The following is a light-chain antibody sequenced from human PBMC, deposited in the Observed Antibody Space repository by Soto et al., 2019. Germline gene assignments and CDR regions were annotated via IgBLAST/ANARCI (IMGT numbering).Light chain of an antibody. CDR3: AAWDDSLNGVV. V-gene: IGLV1-44*01. Sequence: QSVLTQPPSASGIPGQTVIISCSGSRSNVGSSIVTWYQQLPGMAPKLIIYDYDQRPSGVPGRFSGSESVTSASLAITGLRSEDEADYFCAAWDDSLNGVVFGGGTKLTVL. CDR1: RSNVGSSI. J-gene: IGLJ2*01. CDR2: DYD.